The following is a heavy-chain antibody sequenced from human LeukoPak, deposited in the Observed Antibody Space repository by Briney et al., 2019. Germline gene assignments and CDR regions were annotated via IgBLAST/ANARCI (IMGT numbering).Heavy chain of an antibody. V-gene: IGHV4-59*01. Sequence: SETLSLTCTVSGGSISSYYWSWIRQPPGKGLEWIGYIYYSGSTNYNPSLKSRVTISVDTSKNQFSLKLSSVTAADTAEYYCARAVRSSGWYPYNWFDPWGQGTLVTVSS. CDR2: IYYSGST. CDR1: GGSISSYY. CDR3: ARAVRSSGWYPYNWFDP. J-gene: IGHJ5*02. D-gene: IGHD6-19*01.